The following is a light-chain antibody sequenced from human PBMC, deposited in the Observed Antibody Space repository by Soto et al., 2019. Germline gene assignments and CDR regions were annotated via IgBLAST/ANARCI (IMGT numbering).Light chain of an antibody. CDR3: QQFGTSPGT. V-gene: IGKV3-20*01. CDR2: ESS. Sequence: EIVLTQSPGTLSLSPGERATLSCRASQSVTSNALAWYQHKLGQAPRLLIYESSSRATGIPDRFSGSGSGTDFTLTISTLEPEDFAVYFCQQFGTSPGTFGPGTKVDIK. J-gene: IGKJ3*01. CDR1: QSVTSNA.